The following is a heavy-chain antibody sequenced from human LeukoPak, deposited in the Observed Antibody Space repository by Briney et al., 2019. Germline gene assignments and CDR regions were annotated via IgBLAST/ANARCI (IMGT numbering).Heavy chain of an antibody. Sequence: PGGSLRLSCAASGFTFSSFLMSWVRQAPGKGLEWVSLISGSGSNTYYADSVKGRFTVSRDNSKNTLYLQMNSLRAEDTAVYYCAKEKPTTTAFDYWGQGTLVPVSS. CDR1: GFTFSSFL. D-gene: IGHD4-17*01. V-gene: IGHV3-23*01. J-gene: IGHJ4*02. CDR3: AKEKPTTTAFDY. CDR2: ISGSGSNT.